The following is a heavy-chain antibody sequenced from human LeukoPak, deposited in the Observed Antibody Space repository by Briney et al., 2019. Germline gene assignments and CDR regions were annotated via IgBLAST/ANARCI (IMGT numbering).Heavy chain of an antibody. CDR1: GYTFTSYY. CDR3: ARGTTVVTPFDY. CDR2: INPSGGST. D-gene: IGHD4-23*01. J-gene: IGHJ4*02. Sequence: ASVKVSCKASGYTFTSYYMHWVRQAPGQGLEWMGIINPSGGSTSYAQKLQGRVTMTRDTPTSTVYMELSSLRSEDTAVYYCARGTTVVTPFDYWGQGTLVTVSS. V-gene: IGHV1-46*01.